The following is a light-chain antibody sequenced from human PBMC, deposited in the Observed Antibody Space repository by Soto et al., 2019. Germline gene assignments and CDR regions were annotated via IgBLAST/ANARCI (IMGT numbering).Light chain of an antibody. V-gene: IGLV2-23*01. J-gene: IGLJ1*01. Sequence: QSALAQPASVSGSPGQSITISCTGTSSDVGAYDSVSWYQQHPHKAPQVIIYKGTQRPSGVSNRFSGSTSGNAASLTISGLQADDEADYFCCSSAPESTYVFGPGTKVTVL. CDR2: KGT. CDR3: CSSAPESTYV. CDR1: SSDVGAYDS.